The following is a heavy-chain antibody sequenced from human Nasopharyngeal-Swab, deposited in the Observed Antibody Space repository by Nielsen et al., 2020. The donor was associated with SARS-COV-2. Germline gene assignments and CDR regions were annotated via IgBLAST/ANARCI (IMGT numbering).Heavy chain of an antibody. D-gene: IGHD3-10*01. J-gene: IGHJ4*02. CDR1: GYSFTSYW. CDR2: IYPGDSDT. V-gene: IGHV5-51*01. CDR3: ARLGITMVRGVSGGYYFDY. Sequence: KVSCKGSGYSFTSYWIGGVRQLPGKGLEWMGIIYPGDSDTRYSPSFQGQVTISADKSISTAYLQWSSLKASDTAMYYCARLGITMVRGVSGGYYFDYWGQGTLVTVSS.